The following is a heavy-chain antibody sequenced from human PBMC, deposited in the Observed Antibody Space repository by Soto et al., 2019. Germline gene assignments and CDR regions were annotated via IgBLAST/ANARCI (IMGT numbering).Heavy chain of an antibody. J-gene: IGHJ4*02. CDR2: IYSDGST. Sequence: GGSLRLSCAASGFTVSSKYMSWVRQAPGKGLEWVSVIYSDGSTYYADSVKGRFTISRDNSKNTLYLQMNSLRAEDTAVCYCATERGPTYYFDYWGQGTLVTVSS. D-gene: IGHD2-21*01. CDR3: ATERGPTYYFDY. V-gene: IGHV3-53*01. CDR1: GFTVSSKY.